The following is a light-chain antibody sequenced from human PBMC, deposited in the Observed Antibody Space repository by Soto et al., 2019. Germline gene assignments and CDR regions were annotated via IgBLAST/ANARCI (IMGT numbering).Light chain of an antibody. CDR3: ISQSNSNPYV. V-gene: IGLV2-14*01. Sequence: QSVLTQPASVSGSPGQSITISCTGTSRDVGAYNYVSWYQQHPGKAPKLMVYDVTNRPSGVSDRFSGSKSGNTASLTISGLQAEDEADYFCISQSNSNPYVCGTGTKVTVL. CDR2: DVT. CDR1: SRDVGAYNY. J-gene: IGLJ1*01.